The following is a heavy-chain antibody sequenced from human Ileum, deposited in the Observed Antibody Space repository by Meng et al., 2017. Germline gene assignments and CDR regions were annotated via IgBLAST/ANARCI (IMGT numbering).Heavy chain of an antibody. CDR2: IFDTGPP. CDR1: GGSISSGDSS. V-gene: IGHV4-30-4*01. Sequence: VQLQESGPGLVKSSQTLSLTCTVSGGSISSGDSSWSWIRQPPGKGLEWIGYIFDTGPPSYSPPLRSRLSISMDTSKNQFSLRLTSVSAADTAVYYCAASLDGNRFDPWGQGTLVTVSS. D-gene: IGHD1-26*01. CDR3: AASLDGNRFDP. J-gene: IGHJ5*02.